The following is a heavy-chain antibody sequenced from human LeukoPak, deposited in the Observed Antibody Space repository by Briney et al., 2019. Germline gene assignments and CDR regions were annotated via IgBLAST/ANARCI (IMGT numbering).Heavy chain of an antibody. CDR2: IYYSGST. CDR1: GGSISSSSYY. V-gene: IGHV4-39*01. D-gene: IGHD5-24*01. J-gene: IGHJ5*02. Sequence: SETLSVTCTVSGGSISSSSYYWGWIRQPPGKGLEWIGSIYYSGSTYYNPSLKSRVTISVDTSKNQFSLKLSSVTAADTAVYYCARHVEMATILPYWFDPWGQGTLVTVSS. CDR3: ARHVEMATILPYWFDP.